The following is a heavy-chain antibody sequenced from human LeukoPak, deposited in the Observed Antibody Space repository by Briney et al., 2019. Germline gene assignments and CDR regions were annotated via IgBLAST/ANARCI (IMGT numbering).Heavy chain of an antibody. J-gene: IGHJ4*02. CDR1: GFTFSSYG. D-gene: IGHD6-19*01. CDR3: AKGAVAGTHRFYYFDY. Sequence: GGSLRLSCASSGFTFSSYGMHWVRQAPGKGLEWVAVISYDGSNKYYADSVKGRFTVSRDNSKKTLYLQTNSLRAEDTAVYYCAKGAVAGTHRFYYFDYWGQGTLVTVSS. V-gene: IGHV3-30*18. CDR2: ISYDGSNK.